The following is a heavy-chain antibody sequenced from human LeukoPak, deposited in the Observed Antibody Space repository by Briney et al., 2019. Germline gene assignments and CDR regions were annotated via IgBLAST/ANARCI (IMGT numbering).Heavy chain of an antibody. D-gene: IGHD6-13*01. Sequence: SETMSLTWTVAGGSIRSDYWSWDRQPPGKGLEWIGHIFSSGSTNYNTSMKSRVTISVDTSKNQFSLKLSSVTAADAAVYYCAAAASSWSPYYSYYAVVVWGQGTTVTVSS. J-gene: IGHJ6*01. CDR1: GGSIRSDY. V-gene: IGHV4-59*01. CDR3: AAAASSWSPYYSYYAVVV. CDR2: IFSSGST.